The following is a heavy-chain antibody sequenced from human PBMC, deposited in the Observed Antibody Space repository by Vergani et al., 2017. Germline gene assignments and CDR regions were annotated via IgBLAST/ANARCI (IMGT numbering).Heavy chain of an antibody. CDR3: AKDRYDSSGYYSPFDY. CDR2: ISGSGGST. Sequence: EVQLLESGGGLVQPGGSLRLSCAASGFTFSSYAMSWVRQAPGKGLEWVSAISGSGGSTYSADSVKGRFTISRDNSKNTLYLQMNSLSAEDTAVYYCAKDRYDSSGYYSPFDYWGQGTLVTVSS. D-gene: IGHD3-22*01. V-gene: IGHV3-23*01. CDR1: GFTFSSYA. J-gene: IGHJ4*02.